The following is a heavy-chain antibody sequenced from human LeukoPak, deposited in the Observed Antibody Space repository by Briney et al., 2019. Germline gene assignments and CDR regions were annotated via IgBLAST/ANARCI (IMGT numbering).Heavy chain of an antibody. D-gene: IGHD3-3*01. CDR2: VHSHGSV. V-gene: IGHV4-39*07. J-gene: IGHJ3*02. CDR1: NGSISSRSHF. CDR3: ARDFIGGQAAFDI. Sequence: SETLSLTCTVSNGSISSRSHFWGWIRQPPGKGLEWIGSVHSHGSVYYNPSLKNRVTISVDKSKNQFSLKLSSVTAADTAVYYCARDFIGGQAAFDIWGQGTMVTVSS.